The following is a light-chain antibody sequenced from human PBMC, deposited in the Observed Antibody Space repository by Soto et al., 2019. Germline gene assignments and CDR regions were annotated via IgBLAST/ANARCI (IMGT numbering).Light chain of an antibody. V-gene: IGKV1-5*01. CDR3: QEYNSYSYT. J-gene: IGKJ2*01. CDR2: DAS. Sequence: DIPMTQSPSTLSASVGDRVTITCRASQNINTWLAWYQKKPGKAPKLLIYDASSLDSGVPSRFSGSGSVTEFTLTISSLQPDDLATYYCQEYNSYSYTFGQGTKLEI. CDR1: QNINTW.